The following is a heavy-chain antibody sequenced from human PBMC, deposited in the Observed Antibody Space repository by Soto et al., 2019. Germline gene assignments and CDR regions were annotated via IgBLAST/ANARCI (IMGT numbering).Heavy chain of an antibody. CDR3: ARAYYDILTGYRTRPVGYDLDV. CDR1: ADSGSSSTYY. CDR2: IHHTGST. Sequence: SATLSLTCSVSADSGSSSTYYWSWIRQPPGKGLEWIGYIHHTGSTNYNSSLKRRVTLSVDTSKNQFALKLSSVTAGDTALYYCARAYYDILTGYRTRPVGYDLDVWCQGTTVTVSS. D-gene: IGHD3-9*01. V-gene: IGHV4-61*01. J-gene: IGHJ6*02.